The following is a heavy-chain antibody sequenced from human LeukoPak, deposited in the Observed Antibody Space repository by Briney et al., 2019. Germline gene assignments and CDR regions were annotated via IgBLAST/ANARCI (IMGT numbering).Heavy chain of an antibody. J-gene: IGHJ6*02. V-gene: IGHV4-39*02. CDR3: AREMGVVTAHGIDV. CDR2: IYYSGST. CDR1: GGSISSISSNNYH. Sequence: PSETLSLTCIVSGGSISSISSNNYHWGWIRQPPGKGLEWIGSIYYSGSTYYNPSLKSRVTISVDTSKNQFSLKLSSVTAADTALYYCAREMGVVTAHGIDVWGQGTTVTVSS. D-gene: IGHD4-23*01.